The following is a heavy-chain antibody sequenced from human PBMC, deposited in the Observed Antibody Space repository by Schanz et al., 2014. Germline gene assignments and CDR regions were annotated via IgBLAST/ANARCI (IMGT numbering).Heavy chain of an antibody. CDR1: GFNSDDYA. Sequence: EVQVVESGGGLEQPGGSLRLSCTASGFNSDDYAMPWVRQAPGKGLEWVSNIPWNGAAIGYAGSVRGRFTISRDSAKNSLYLQMNSLRPEDTALYYCAKGSRSGSKVMDVWGKGTTVTVSS. D-gene: IGHD3-10*01. J-gene: IGHJ6*03. CDR2: IPWNGAAI. V-gene: IGHV3-9*02. CDR3: AKGSRSGSKVMDV.